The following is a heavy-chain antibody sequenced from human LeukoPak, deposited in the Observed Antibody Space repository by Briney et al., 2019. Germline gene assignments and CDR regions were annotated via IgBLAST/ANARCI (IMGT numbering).Heavy chain of an antibody. Sequence: SETLSLACAVYGGSFSGYYWSWIRQPPGKGLEWIGEINHSGSTNYNPSLKSRVTISVDTSENQFSLKLSSVTAADTAVYYCASRSYCSSTSCYGGDYWGQGTLVTVSS. CDR3: ASRSYCSSTSCYGGDY. D-gene: IGHD2-2*01. V-gene: IGHV4-34*01. CDR2: INHSGST. CDR1: GGSFSGYY. J-gene: IGHJ4*02.